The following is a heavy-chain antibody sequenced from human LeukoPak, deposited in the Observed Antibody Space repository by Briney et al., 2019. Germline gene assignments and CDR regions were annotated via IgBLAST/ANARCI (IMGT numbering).Heavy chain of an antibody. CDR1: GFIFSDHH. V-gene: IGHV3-30*02. Sequence: PGGSLRLSCAGSGFIFSDHHMDWVRQAPGKGLEWLAFIRYDGYNKYYADSVKGRFTISRDNSKNTLYLEMNSLRAEDTAVYYCANIRYNSGLDYWGQGTLVTVSS. CDR3: ANIRYNSGLDY. CDR2: IRYDGYNK. D-gene: IGHD5-18*01. J-gene: IGHJ4*02.